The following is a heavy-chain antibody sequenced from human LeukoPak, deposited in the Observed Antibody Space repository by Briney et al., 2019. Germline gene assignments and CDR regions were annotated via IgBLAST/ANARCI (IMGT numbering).Heavy chain of an antibody. D-gene: IGHD3-22*01. J-gene: IGHJ4*02. Sequence: PGGSLRLSCAASGFTFSNAWMSWVRQAPGKGLEWVGRIKSKTDGGTTDYAAPVKGRFTISRDDSKNTLYLQMNSLKTEDTAVYYCTTLAYYYDSSGYYYPVPFDYWGQGTLATVSS. CDR3: TTLAYYYDSSGYYYPVPFDY. CDR2: IKSKTDGGTT. CDR1: GFTFSNAW. V-gene: IGHV3-15*01.